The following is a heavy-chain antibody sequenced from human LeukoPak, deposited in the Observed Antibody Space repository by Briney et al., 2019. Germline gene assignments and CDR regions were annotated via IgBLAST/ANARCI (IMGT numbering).Heavy chain of an antibody. CDR1: GVSLSTSGVG. CDR3: AHSQVYSYGSFHDAYDI. CDR2: IYWDDDS. J-gene: IGHJ3*02. Sequence: SGPTLVKPTQTLTLTCSLSGVSLSTSGVGVGWIRQPPGKALEWLALIYWDDDSRYSPSLKSRLTIAKDTSKNQVVLTRTNMDSVDTATYYCAHSQVYSYGSFHDAYDIWGLGTLVTVSS. D-gene: IGHD5-18*01. V-gene: IGHV2-5*02.